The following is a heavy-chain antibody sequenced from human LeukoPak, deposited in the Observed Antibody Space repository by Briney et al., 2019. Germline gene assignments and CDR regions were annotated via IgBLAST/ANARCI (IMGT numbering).Heavy chain of an antibody. CDR1: GFTVSSNY. Sequence: GGSLRLSCAASGFTVSSNYMSWVRQAPGKGLEWVSVIYSGGSIYYADSVKGRFTISRDNSKNTLYLQMNSLRAEDTAVYYCARVRATFSPHFDNWGQGTLVTVSS. J-gene: IGHJ4*02. D-gene: IGHD5-12*01. V-gene: IGHV3-53*01. CDR3: ARVRATFSPHFDN. CDR2: IYSGGSI.